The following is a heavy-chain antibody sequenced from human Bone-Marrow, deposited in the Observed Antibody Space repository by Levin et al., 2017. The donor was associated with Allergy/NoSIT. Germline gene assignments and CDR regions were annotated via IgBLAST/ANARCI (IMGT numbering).Heavy chain of an antibody. D-gene: IGHD3-3*01. CDR3: ARQADFWSASSPRGCWIDP. V-gene: IGHV4-61*01. CDR1: GISVSDNTYY. Sequence: PSETLSLTCIVSGISVSDNTYYWNWIRKSPGKGLEWIGYINYSGSPKYNPSLKSRVTISINTSDNQFSLRVTSVTAAETAVYYCARQADFWSASSPRGCWIDPWGQGTQVTVSS. J-gene: IGHJ5*02. CDR2: INYSGSP.